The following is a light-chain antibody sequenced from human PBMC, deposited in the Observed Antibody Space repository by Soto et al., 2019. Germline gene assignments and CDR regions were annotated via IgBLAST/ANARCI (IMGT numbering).Light chain of an antibody. CDR3: QQYNSISLLT. CDR2: RAS. CDR1: QNINNW. J-gene: IGKJ4*01. Sequence: DIQMTQSPSALSASVRDRVSITCRASQNINNWLAWYQQKPGKAPKLMIYRASPLESGVQSRFSGSGSGTEFTLTIRSLQPGDFATYYCQQYNSISLLTFGGGTKGEIK. V-gene: IGKV1-5*03.